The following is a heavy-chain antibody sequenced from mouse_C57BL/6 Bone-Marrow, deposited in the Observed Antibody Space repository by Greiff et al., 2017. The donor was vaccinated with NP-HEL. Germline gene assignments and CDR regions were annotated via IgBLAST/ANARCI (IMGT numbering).Heavy chain of an antibody. J-gene: IGHJ1*03. CDR3: ARWLLGYFDV. CDR2: ISGGGGNT. Sequence: EVQLVESGGGLVKPGGSLKLSCAASGFTFSSYTMSWVRQTPEKRLEWVATISGGGGNTYYPDSVKGRFTISRDNAKNTLYLQMSSLRSEDTALYYCARWLLGYFDVWGTGTTVTVSS. D-gene: IGHD2-3*01. V-gene: IGHV5-9*01. CDR1: GFTFSSYT.